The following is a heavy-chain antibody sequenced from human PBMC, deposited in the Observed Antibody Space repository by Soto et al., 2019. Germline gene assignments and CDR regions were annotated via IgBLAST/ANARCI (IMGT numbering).Heavy chain of an antibody. CDR1: GFPFSSYA. D-gene: IGHD5-12*01. Sequence: GGSLGLSCAASGFPFSSYAMSWVRQAPGKGLEWVSAISGSGGSTYYADSVKGRFTISRDNSKNTLYLQMNSLRAEDTAVYYCAKGGYDKDYYYYYMDVWGKGTTVTVSS. J-gene: IGHJ6*03. CDR2: ISGSGGST. CDR3: AKGGYDKDYYYYYMDV. V-gene: IGHV3-23*01.